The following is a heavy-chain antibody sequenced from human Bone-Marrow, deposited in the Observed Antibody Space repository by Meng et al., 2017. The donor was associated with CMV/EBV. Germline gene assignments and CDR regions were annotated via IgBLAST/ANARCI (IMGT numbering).Heavy chain of an antibody. CDR1: GFTFDDYG. V-gene: IGHV3-20*01. CDR3: LRDYDFWGRGGY. J-gene: IGHJ4*02. Sequence: GESLKISCAASGFTFDDYGMSWVRRAPGKGLEWVSGINWNGGSTGYADSVKGRFTISRDNAKNSLYLQMNSLRAEDTDLYHGLRDYDFWGRGGYWGQGTLVTVSS. D-gene: IGHD3-3*01. CDR2: INWNGGST.